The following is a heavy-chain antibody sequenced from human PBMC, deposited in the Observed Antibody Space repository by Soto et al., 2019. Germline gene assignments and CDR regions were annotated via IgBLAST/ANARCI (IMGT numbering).Heavy chain of an antibody. D-gene: IGHD5-12*01. CDR1: GGSISRYY. Sequence: SETLSLTCTVSGGSISRYYWSWIRQPPGKGLEWIGYIYYSGSTNHNPSLKSRVTISVDTSKNQFSLKLSSVTAADTAVYYCARLRRGYSGYDAPDYWGQGTLVTVSS. CDR2: IYYSGST. J-gene: IGHJ4*02. CDR3: ARLRRGYSGYDAPDY. V-gene: IGHV4-59*08.